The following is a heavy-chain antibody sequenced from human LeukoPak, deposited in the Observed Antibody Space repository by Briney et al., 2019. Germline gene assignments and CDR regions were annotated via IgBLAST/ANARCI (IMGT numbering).Heavy chain of an antibody. CDR3: ARALAAARYYGY. Sequence: SVKVSCKASGGTFSSYAISWVRQAPGQGLEWMGGIIPIFGTANYAQKFQGRVTITADESTSTVYMELSSLRSEDTAVYYCARALAAARYYGYWGQGTLVTVSS. J-gene: IGHJ4*02. D-gene: IGHD6-13*01. CDR1: GGTFSSYA. V-gene: IGHV1-69*01. CDR2: IIPIFGTA.